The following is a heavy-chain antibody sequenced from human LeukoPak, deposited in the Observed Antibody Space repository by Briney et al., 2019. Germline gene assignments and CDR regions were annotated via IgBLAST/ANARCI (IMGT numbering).Heavy chain of an antibody. CDR1: GFTFSSHA. J-gene: IGHJ4*02. V-gene: IGHV3-23*01. Sequence: PGGSLRLSCVASGFTFSSHAMSWVRQAPGKGLEFVSGLIENGGTKYYADSVKGRFTISRDNSRSTVFLQMTSLRVEDTAIYYCVKDYQVGRSPAFGDCWGQGALVIVSS. CDR3: VKDYQVGRSPAFGDC. CDR2: LIENGGTK. D-gene: IGHD2-21*01.